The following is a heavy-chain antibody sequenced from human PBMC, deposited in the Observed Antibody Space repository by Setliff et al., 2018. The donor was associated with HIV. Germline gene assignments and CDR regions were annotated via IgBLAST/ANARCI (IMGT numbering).Heavy chain of an antibody. CDR1: GFTFTAHG. D-gene: IGHD5-18*01. Sequence: GGSLRLSCAASGFTFTAHGMHWVRQAPDKGLEWVAFIRYDGSNKYYADSVKGRFTIARDDSKNTVSLQMTNLGTGDTATYYCAKGGYGGAYYVAGYWGQGTLVTVSS. CDR2: IRYDGSNK. V-gene: IGHV3-30*02. CDR3: AKGGYGGAYYVAGY. J-gene: IGHJ4*02.